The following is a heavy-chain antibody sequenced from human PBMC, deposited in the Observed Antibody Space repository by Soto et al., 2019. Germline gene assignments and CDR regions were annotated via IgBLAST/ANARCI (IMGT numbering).Heavy chain of an antibody. CDR1: GGSISSGGYS. V-gene: IGHV4-30-2*03. CDR2: IYYSGST. J-gene: IGHJ5*02. CDR3: ARELLGATGNWFDP. D-gene: IGHD1-26*01. Sequence: PSETLSLTCAVSGGSISSGGYSWSWIRQPPGKGLEWIGYIYYSGSTYYNPSLKSRVTISVDTSKNQFSLKLSSVTAADTAVYYCARELLGATGNWFDPWGQGTLVTVSS.